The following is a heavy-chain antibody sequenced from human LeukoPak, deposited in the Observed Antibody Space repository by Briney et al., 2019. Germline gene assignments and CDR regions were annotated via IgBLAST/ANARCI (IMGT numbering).Heavy chain of an antibody. Sequence: PGGSLRLSCAASGFTFRNFAMSWVRQAPGKGLEWVSVISGSGGSTVYSDSVKGRFTISRDNSKNTLYLQTNSLRAEDTAIYYCAKDAPTYIPVTGPEDNWGQGTLVTVSS. CDR1: GFTFRNFA. D-gene: IGHD6-19*01. J-gene: IGHJ4*02. V-gene: IGHV3-23*01. CDR3: AKDAPTYIPVTGPEDN. CDR2: ISGSGGST.